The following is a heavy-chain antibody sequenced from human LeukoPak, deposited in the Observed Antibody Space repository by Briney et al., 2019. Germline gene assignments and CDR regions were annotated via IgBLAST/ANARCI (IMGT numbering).Heavy chain of an antibody. CDR3: TTGVRYDILTGYYADRGGWFDP. D-gene: IGHD3-9*01. Sequence: PGGSLRLSCAASGFTFSNAWMSWVRQTPRRGLGWVGRIRSKTDGGTTDYAAPVKGRFTISRDDVKNTLYLKMNSLKTEDTAVYYCTTGVRYDILTGYYADRGGWFDPWGQGTLVTVSS. V-gene: IGHV3-15*01. CDR1: GFTFSNAW. CDR2: IRSKTDGGTT. J-gene: IGHJ5*02.